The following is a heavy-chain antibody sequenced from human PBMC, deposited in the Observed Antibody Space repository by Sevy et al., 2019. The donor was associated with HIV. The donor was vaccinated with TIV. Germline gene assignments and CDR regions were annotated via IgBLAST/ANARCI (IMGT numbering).Heavy chain of an antibody. V-gene: IGHV5-51*01. CDR3: GRQHSGRGSMGFYYAMDV. J-gene: IGHJ6*04. CDR2: IYPGDSDT. CDR1: GYNFTSYW. D-gene: IGHD5-12*01. Sequence: GESLKISCKVSGYNFTSYWIGWVRQMPGKGLEWMGIIYPGDSDTRDSPSFRGQVTISADKSISTTYLQWSSLKASDTAMYYCGRQHSGRGSMGFYYAMDVWGEGTTVTVSS.